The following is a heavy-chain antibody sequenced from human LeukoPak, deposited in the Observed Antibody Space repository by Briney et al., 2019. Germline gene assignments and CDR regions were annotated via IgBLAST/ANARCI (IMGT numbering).Heavy chain of an antibody. J-gene: IGHJ3*02. CDR3: VRDRGAAAHYYDNSGSNDAFDI. V-gene: IGHV3-48*04. CDR1: GFTLSTYS. D-gene: IGHD3-22*01. Sequence: GGSLRLSCAASGFTLSTYSMNWVRQSPGEGLEWISYSSSSGTTIYYADSVKGRFTISRDNDKNAVYLQMNSLRAEDTAVYYCVRDRGAAAHYYDNSGSNDAFDIWGQGTMVTVAS. CDR2: SSSSGTTI.